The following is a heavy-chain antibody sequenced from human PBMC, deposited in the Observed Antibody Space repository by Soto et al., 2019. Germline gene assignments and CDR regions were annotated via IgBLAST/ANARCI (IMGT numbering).Heavy chain of an antibody. Sequence: VGSLRLSCAASGFTFSSYGMHWVRQAPGKGLEWVAVISYDGSNKYYADSVKGRFTISRDNSKNTLYLQMNSLRAEDTAVYYCAKDVERFLEWSGYYYYYYGMDVWGQGTTVTVSS. CDR2: ISYDGSNK. J-gene: IGHJ6*02. V-gene: IGHV3-30*18. D-gene: IGHD3-3*01. CDR3: AKDVERFLEWSGYYYYYYGMDV. CDR1: GFTFSSYG.